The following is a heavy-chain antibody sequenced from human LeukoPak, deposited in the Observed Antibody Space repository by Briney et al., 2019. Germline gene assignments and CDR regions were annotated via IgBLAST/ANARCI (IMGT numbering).Heavy chain of an antibody. V-gene: IGHV1-46*01. CDR1: GYTFTGYY. Sequence: GASVKVSCKASGYTFTGYYMHWVRQAPGQGLEWMGIINPSGGSTSYAQKFQGRVTMTRDTSTSTVYMELSSLRSEDTAVYYCARDPTMVRGVITGMDVWGQGTTVTVSS. CDR3: ARDPTMVRGVITGMDV. CDR2: INPSGGST. D-gene: IGHD3-10*01. J-gene: IGHJ6*02.